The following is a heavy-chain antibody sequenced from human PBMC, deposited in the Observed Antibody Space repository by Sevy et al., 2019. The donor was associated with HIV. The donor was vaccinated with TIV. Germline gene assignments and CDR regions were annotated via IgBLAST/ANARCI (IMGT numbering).Heavy chain of an antibody. V-gene: IGHV3-23*01. Sequence: GGSLRLSCAASGFTFSSYAMSWVRQAPGKGLEWVSAISGSGGSTYYADSVKGRFTISRDNSKNTLYLQLNSLRAEDTAVYYCAKVGAMVRGSWYRYYFDYWGQGTLVTVSS. CDR1: GFTFSSYA. J-gene: IGHJ4*02. CDR2: ISGSGGST. D-gene: IGHD3-10*01. CDR3: AKVGAMVRGSWYRYYFDY.